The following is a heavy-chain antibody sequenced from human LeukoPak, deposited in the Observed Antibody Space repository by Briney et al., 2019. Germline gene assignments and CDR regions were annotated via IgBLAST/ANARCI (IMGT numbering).Heavy chain of an antibody. J-gene: IGHJ4*02. CDR3: AKDVQTYYYGSGSYYYTFGFDY. V-gene: IGHV3-23*01. D-gene: IGHD3-10*01. Sequence: GGSLRLSCAPSGFTFSSYAMMCVPAAPGKGLECVLAISDSGGSTYYEDSVKGRFTISRDNCKNTLYLHMNTLRAEDTAVYYCAKDVQTYYYGSGSYYYTFGFDYWGQGTLVTVSS. CDR2: ISDSGGST. CDR1: GFTFSSYA.